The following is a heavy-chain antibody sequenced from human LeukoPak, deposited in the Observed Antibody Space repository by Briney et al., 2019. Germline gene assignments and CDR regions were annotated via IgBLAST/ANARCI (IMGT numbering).Heavy chain of an antibody. V-gene: IGHV4-39*07. Sequence: GSLRLSCAASGFTFSSYWMHWIRQPPGKGLEGIGSIYYSGSTYYNPSLESRVTISVDRSRNHFSLELTSVTAADTAIYFCAKFEKTIVGLYAGTLPLHAFDVWGHGTVVSVSS. CDR2: IYYSGST. CDR1: GFTFSSYW. CDR3: AKFEKTIVGLYAGTLPLHAFDV. D-gene: IGHD2-21*01. J-gene: IGHJ3*01.